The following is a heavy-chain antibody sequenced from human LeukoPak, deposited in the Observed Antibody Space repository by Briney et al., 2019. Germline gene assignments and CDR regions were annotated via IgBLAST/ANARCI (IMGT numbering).Heavy chain of an antibody. CDR2: INPNSGGT. CDR3: ARDDIAARRMGY. Sequence: ASVKVSCKASGYTFTGYYMHWMRQAPGQGLEWMGWINPNSGGTNYAQKFQGRVTLTRDTSISTAYMELSRLKSDDTAVYYCARDDIAARRMGYWGQGTLVTVSS. J-gene: IGHJ4*02. V-gene: IGHV1-2*02. D-gene: IGHD6-6*01. CDR1: GYTFTGYY.